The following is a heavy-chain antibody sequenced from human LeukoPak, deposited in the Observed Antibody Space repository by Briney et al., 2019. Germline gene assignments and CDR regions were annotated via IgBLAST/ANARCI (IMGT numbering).Heavy chain of an antibody. CDR1: GGSISTGGYY. D-gene: IGHD1-26*01. V-gene: IGHV4-31*03. CDR2: IYYSGST. CDR3: ARGPQVGAFDL. J-gene: IGHJ3*01. Sequence: SQTLSLTCTVSGGSISTGGYYWSWIRQHPGKGLEWIGNIYYSGSTYYSPSLKGRVTMSVDTSKNQFSLTLISVTAADTAVYFCARGPQVGAFDLWGQGTMVTVSS.